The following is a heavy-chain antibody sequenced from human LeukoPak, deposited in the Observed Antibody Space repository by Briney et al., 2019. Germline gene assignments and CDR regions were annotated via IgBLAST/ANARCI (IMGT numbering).Heavy chain of an antibody. D-gene: IGHD1-1*01. CDR1: GGSISSYY. V-gene: IGHV4-4*07. Sequence: SETLSLTCTVSGGSISSYYWSWIRQPAGKGLEWIGRIYSSGSTTYNPPLKSRVTMSVDTSKDQFSLKLSSVTAADTAVYYCARGLQTGGWNVFDYWGQGTLVTVSS. CDR2: IYSSGST. J-gene: IGHJ4*02. CDR3: ARGLQTGGWNVFDY.